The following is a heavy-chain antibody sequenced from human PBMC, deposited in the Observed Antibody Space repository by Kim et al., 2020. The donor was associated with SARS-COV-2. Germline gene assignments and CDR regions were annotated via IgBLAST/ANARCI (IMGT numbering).Heavy chain of an antibody. J-gene: IGHJ6*02. CDR1: GYTFTSYA. D-gene: IGHD6-19*01. CDR2: INTNTGNP. CDR3: AIRVRTGYSSGWRYYYYYGMDV. Sequence: ASVKVSCKASGYTFTSYAMNWVQQAPGQGLEWMGWINTNTGNPTYAQGFTGRFVFSLDTSVSTAYLQISSLKAEDTAVYYCAIRVRTGYSSGWRYYYYYGMDVWGQGTTVTVSS. V-gene: IGHV7-4-1*02.